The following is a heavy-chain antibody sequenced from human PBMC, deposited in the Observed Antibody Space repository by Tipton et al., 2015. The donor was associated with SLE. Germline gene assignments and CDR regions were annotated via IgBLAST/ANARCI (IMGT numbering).Heavy chain of an antibody. V-gene: IGHV4-59*12. CDR3: ARGGSSSGYFQH. CDR2: IYYSGST. CDR1: GGSISSYY. D-gene: IGHD6-6*01. Sequence: TLSLTCTVSGGSISSYYWSWIRQPPGKGLEWIGYIYYSGSTNYNPSLKSRVTISVDTSKNQFSLKLSSVTAADTAVYYCARGGSSSGYFQHWGQGTLVTVSS. J-gene: IGHJ1*01.